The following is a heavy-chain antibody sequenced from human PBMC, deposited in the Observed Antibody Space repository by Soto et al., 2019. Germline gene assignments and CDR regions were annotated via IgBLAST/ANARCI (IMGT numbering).Heavy chain of an antibody. CDR1: GFTFSTYW. J-gene: IGHJ4*02. Sequence: GVSLRLSCGAAGFTFSTYWMYWVRQAPGKGLVWVSRINGDGSKTSYADSVKGRFTISRDNAKNTLYLQMNSLRAEDTALYYCARGQYCSGGTCYSATDYWGQGTLVNVSS. D-gene: IGHD2-15*01. CDR2: INGDGSKT. V-gene: IGHV3-74*01. CDR3: ARGQYCSGGTCYSATDY.